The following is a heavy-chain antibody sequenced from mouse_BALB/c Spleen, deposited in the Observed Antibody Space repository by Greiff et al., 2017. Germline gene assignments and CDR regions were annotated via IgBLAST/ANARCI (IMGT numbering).Heavy chain of an antibody. V-gene: IGHV3-2*02. CDR1: GYSITSDYA. CDR3: ARAYYYGSRAWFAY. CDR2: ISYSGST. J-gene: IGHJ3*01. Sequence: EVQLQQSGPGLVKPSQSLSLTCTVTGYSITSDYAWNWIRQFPGNKLEWMGYISYSGSTSYNPSLKSRISITRDTSKNQFFLQLNSVTTEDTATYYCARAYYYGSRAWFAYWGQGTLVTVSA. D-gene: IGHD1-1*01.